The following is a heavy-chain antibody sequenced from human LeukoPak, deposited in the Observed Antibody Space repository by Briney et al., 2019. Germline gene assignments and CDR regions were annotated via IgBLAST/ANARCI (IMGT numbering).Heavy chain of an antibody. CDR1: GGSISGYF. Sequence: SETLSLTCTVSGGSISGYFWSWIRQPAGKGLEWIGRIYTSGSTDYNSSLRSRVTISIDTSKSQFSLKLTSVTAADTAIYYCAREHRDYEGSGYYVDYWGQGTLVTVSS. CDR3: AREHRDYEGSGYYVDY. V-gene: IGHV4-4*07. J-gene: IGHJ4*02. CDR2: IYTSGST. D-gene: IGHD3-22*01.